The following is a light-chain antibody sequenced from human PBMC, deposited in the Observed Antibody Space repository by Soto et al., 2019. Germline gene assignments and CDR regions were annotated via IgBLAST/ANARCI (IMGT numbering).Light chain of an antibody. V-gene: IGKV1-39*01. CDR3: QQSYNTPRT. Sequence: IQLTQSPPSLSASVGDRVSITCRASQSISRYLNWYQQKPGKAPMLLIFAASDLQSGVPSRFSGTGSGTDFTLTISSLQPEDFATYYCQQSYNTPRTFGQGTKVDIK. J-gene: IGKJ1*01. CDR2: AAS. CDR1: QSISRY.